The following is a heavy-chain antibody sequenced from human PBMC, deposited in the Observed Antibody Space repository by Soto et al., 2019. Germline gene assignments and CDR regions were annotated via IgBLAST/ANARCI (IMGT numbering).Heavy chain of an antibody. V-gene: IGHV1-69*06. Sequence: ASVKVSCKASGGTFSSYAISWVRQAPGQGLEWMGGIIPIFGTANYAQKFQGRVTITADKSTSTAYMELSSLRSEDTAVYYCARTYYYDSSGYYRNDCWGQGTRVAVSS. CDR3: ARTYYYDSSGYYRNDC. D-gene: IGHD3-22*01. CDR1: GGTFSSYA. CDR2: IIPIFGTA. J-gene: IGHJ4*02.